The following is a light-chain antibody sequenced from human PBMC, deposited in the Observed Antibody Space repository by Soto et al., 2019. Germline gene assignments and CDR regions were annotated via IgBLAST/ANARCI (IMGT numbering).Light chain of an antibody. J-gene: IGLJ2*01. CDR1: SSDVGGYNY. CDR2: EVS. Sequence: QSALTQPASVSGSPGQSITISCTGTSSDVGGYNYVSWYQHHPGKAPKLIIYEVSNRPSGVSNRFSGSKSGNTASLTISGLQAEDEADYYCTSYTSSITVVFGGGTKLT. CDR3: TSYTSSITVV. V-gene: IGLV2-14*01.